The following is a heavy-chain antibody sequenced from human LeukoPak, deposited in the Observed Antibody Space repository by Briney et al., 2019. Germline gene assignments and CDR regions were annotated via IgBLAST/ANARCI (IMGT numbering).Heavy chain of an antibody. V-gene: IGHV1-18*01. J-gene: IGHJ4*02. D-gene: IGHD6-13*01. CDR2: ISAYNGDT. CDR1: GYTFTSYG. CDR3: ARDLVGIAAAGTRTVGAY. Sequence: ASVKVSCKASGYTFTSYGISWVRQAPGQGLEWMGWISAYNGDTNYAQKLQGRVTMTTDTSTSTAYMELRSLRSDDTAVYYCARDLVGIAAAGTRTVGAYWGQGTLVTVSS.